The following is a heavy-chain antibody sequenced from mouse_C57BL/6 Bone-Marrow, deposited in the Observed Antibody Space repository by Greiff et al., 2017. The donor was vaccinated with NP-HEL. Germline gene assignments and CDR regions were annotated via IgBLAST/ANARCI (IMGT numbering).Heavy chain of an antibody. CDR3: DQWFDY. V-gene: IGHV2-3*01. CDR1: GFSLTSYG. CDR2: IWGDGST. J-gene: IGHJ2*01. Sequence: QVQLKESGPGLVAPSPCLYISCTASGFSLTSYGVSWVRQPPGKGLEWLGVIWGDGSTHYHSALISRLNKSKDNSKSQVVVNLNSLLTDDTATYYCDQWFDYWGQGTTLTVSS.